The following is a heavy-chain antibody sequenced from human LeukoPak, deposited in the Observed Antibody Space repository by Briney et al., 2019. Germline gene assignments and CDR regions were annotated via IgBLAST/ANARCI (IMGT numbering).Heavy chain of an antibody. CDR2: IYYSGST. D-gene: IGHD3-10*01. V-gene: IGHV4-59*03. J-gene: IGHJ4*02. CDR1: GGSISSYH. Sequence: SETLSLTCTVSGGSISSYHWSWIRQPPGKGLEWIGYIYYSGSTSYNPSLESRVTISVDTSKNQFSLKLSSVTAADTAVYYCATREFRYGSEKGYFDYWGQGTLVTVSS. CDR3: ATREFRYGSEKGYFDY.